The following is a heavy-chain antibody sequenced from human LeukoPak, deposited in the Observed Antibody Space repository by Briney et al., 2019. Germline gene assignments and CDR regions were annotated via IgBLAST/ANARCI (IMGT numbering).Heavy chain of an antibody. CDR3: ARTPAYDFWSGYFAEGYYFDY. CDR1: GYTFTSYH. J-gene: IGHJ4*02. Sequence: ASVKVSCKASGYTFTSYHMHWVRQAPGQGLEWMGIINPSGGSTSYAQKFQGRVTMTRDMSTSTVYMELSSLRSEDTAVYYCARTPAYDFWSGYFAEGYYFDYWGQGTLVTVSS. D-gene: IGHD3-3*01. CDR2: INPSGGST. V-gene: IGHV1-46*01.